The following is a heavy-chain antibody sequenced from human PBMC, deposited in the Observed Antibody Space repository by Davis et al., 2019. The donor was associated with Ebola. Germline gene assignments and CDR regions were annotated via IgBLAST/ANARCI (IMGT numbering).Heavy chain of an antibody. Sequence: ASVKVSCKASGYTFTSYYMHWVRQAPGQGLEWMGIINPSGGSTSYAQKFQGRVTMTRDTSTSTVYMELSSLRSEDTAVYYCARDYSSSWYEGEIVYYYYYGMDVWGQGTTVTVSS. CDR3: ARDYSSSWYEGEIVYYYYYGMDV. V-gene: IGHV1-46*01. CDR1: GYTFTSYY. J-gene: IGHJ6*02. CDR2: INPSGGST. D-gene: IGHD6-13*01.